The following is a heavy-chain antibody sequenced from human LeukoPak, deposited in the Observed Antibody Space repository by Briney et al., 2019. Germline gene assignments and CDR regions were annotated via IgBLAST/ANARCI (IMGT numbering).Heavy chain of an antibody. Sequence: GGSLRLSCAASGFSFSNYAVSWVRQAPGKGLEWVSAISDSGGITYYADSVKGRFTISRDNSKNTLYLQMDSLRAEDTAVYYCAKGAYCRSATCYEGYYHYYMDVWGKGTTVTVSS. CDR2: ISDSGGIT. J-gene: IGHJ6*03. CDR1: GFSFSNYA. D-gene: IGHD2-2*01. V-gene: IGHV3-23*01. CDR3: AKGAYCRSATCYEGYYHYYMDV.